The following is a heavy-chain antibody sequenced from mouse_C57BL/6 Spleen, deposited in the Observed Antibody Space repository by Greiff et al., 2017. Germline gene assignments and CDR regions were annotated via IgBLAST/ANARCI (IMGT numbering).Heavy chain of an antibody. D-gene: IGHD2-3*01. V-gene: IGHV5-17*01. J-gene: IGHJ4*01. CDR2: ISSGSSTI. CDR3: ARGLLQAMDD. Sequence: EVKLMESGGGLVKPGGSLKLSCAASGFTFSDYGMHWVRQAPEKGLEWVAYISSGSSTIYYADTVKGRFTISRDNAKNTLFLQMTSLRSEDTAMYYCARGLLQAMDDWGQGTSVTVSS. CDR1: GFTFSDYG.